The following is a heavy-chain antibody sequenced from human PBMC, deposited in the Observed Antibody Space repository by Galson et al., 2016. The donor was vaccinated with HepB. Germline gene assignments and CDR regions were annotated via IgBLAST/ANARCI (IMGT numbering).Heavy chain of an antibody. CDR2: ITYNGDYT. Sequence: SLRLSCAGSGFIFNNYAMSWVRQAPGKGLEWVSVITYNGDYTFYTESVRGRFTMSRDNSKSTLFLQMNSLRVEDTAIYYCVKEGGTGQTAHFDSWGQGTMVTVSS. J-gene: IGHJ4*03. V-gene: IGHV3-23*01. CDR3: VKEGGTGQTAHFDS. D-gene: IGHD5-18*01. CDR1: GFIFNNYA.